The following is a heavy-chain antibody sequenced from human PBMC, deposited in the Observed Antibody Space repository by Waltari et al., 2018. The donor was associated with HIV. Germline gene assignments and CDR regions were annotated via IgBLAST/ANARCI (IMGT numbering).Heavy chain of an antibody. D-gene: IGHD6-6*01. CDR1: GFSFHSYR. V-gene: IGHV3-21*02. CDR2: ISSSGNFK. Sequence: EVQLVESGGGPVKPGEALRLSCVTSGFSFHSYRRNWVRQAPGKGPEWVSSISSSGNFKHYADSVKGRFTISRDNAENSLYLQMNGLRAEDTAIYYCARDSRGSTWSLNWFDPWGQGTLVTVSS. J-gene: IGHJ5*02. CDR3: ARDSRGSTWSLNWFDP.